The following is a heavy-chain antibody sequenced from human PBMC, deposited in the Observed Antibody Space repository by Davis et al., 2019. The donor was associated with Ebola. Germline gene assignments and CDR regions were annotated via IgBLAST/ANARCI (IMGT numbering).Heavy chain of an antibody. J-gene: IGHJ6*02. CDR3: ARALGLRSGMDV. V-gene: IGHV4-34*01. D-gene: IGHD1-7*01. Sequence: SETLSLTCAVYGGSFTDYFWSWIRQPPGKGLEWIGETSHHPDYTNYSPSFGGRVTISVDSSKNQFSLKIHSVTAADTAVYYCARALGLRSGMDVWGQGTTVAVSS. CDR1: GGSFTDYF. CDR2: TSHHPDYT.